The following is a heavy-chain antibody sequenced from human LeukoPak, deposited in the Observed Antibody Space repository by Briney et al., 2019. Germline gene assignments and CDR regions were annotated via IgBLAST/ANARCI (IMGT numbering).Heavy chain of an antibody. Sequence: GGSLRLSCAASGFTFSSYAMNWVRQAPGQGLEWVSYISSSGSTIYYADSVKGRFTISRDNAKNSLYLQMNSLRAEDTAVYYCARGRTGDWYFDLWGRGTLVTVSS. CDR2: ISSSGSTI. D-gene: IGHD7-27*01. V-gene: IGHV3-48*03. CDR3: ARGRTGDWYFDL. J-gene: IGHJ2*01. CDR1: GFTFSSYA.